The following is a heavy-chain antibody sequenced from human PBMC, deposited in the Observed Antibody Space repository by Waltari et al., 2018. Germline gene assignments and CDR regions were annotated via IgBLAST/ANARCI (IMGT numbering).Heavy chain of an antibody. CDR1: GFPFMDYY. CDR3: AGRGRNRYSGYDYPV. Sequence: QVQLVGSGGGLFRPGGSLSLSCAASGFPFMDYYMNWTRQAPGKGLEWVSYISSSGSSIYYADSVKGRFTISRDNAKNSLYLQMNSLRAEDTAVYYCAGRGRNRYSGYDYPVWGQGTLVTVSS. J-gene: IGHJ4*02. CDR2: ISSSGSSI. D-gene: IGHD5-12*01. V-gene: IGHV3-11*04.